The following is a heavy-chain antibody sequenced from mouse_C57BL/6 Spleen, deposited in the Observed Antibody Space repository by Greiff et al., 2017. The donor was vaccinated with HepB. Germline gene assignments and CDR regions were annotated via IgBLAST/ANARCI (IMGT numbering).Heavy chain of an antibody. CDR2: ISGGGGNT. J-gene: IGHJ2*01. Sequence: EVQGVESGGGLVKPGGSLKLSCAASGFTFSSYTMSWVRQTPEKRLEWVATISGGGGNTYYPDSVKGRFTISRDNAKNTLYLQMSSLRSEDTALYYCARHGIYYGNYGNYFDYWGQGTTLTVSS. CDR3: ARHGIYYGNYGNYFDY. V-gene: IGHV5-9*01. CDR1: GFTFSSYT. D-gene: IGHD2-1*01.